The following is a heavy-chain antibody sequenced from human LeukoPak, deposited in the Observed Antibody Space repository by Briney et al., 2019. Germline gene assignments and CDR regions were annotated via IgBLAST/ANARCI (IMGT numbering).Heavy chain of an antibody. CDR3: AKDLKKKVAVAGTGDDFDY. CDR1: GFTFSSYG. D-gene: IGHD6-19*01. V-gene: IGHV3-30*18. Sequence: GGSLRLSCAASGFTFSSYGMHWVRQAPGKGLEWVAVISYDGSNKYYADSVKGRFTTSRDNSKNTLYLQMNSLRAEDTAVYYYAKDLKKKVAVAGTGDDFDYWGQGTLVTVSS. CDR2: ISYDGSNK. J-gene: IGHJ4*02.